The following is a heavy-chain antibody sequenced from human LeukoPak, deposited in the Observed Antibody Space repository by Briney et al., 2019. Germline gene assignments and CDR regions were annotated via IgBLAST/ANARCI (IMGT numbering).Heavy chain of an antibody. CDR2: IIPIFGTA. V-gene: IGHV1-69*05. CDR3: ARVSAAAGTRWFDP. J-gene: IGHJ5*02. CDR1: GGTFSSYA. Sequence: GSSVKVSCKASGGTFSSYAISWVRQAPGQGLEWMGGIIPIFGTANYAQKFQGRVTITTDESTSAAYMELSSLRSEDTAVYYCARVSAAAGTRWFDPWGQGTLVTVSS. D-gene: IGHD6-13*01.